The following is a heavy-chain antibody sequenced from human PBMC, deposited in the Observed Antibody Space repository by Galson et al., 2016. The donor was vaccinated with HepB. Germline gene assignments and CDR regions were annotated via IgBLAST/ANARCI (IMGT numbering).Heavy chain of an antibody. V-gene: IGHV3-15*01. CDR2: IRSKTAGGTT. CDR1: GFTFSNVW. CDR3: TTEFISMPFNSDY. J-gene: IGHJ4*02. D-gene: IGHD2-2*01. Sequence: SLRLSCAASGFTFSNVWMNWVRQAPGKGLEWVGRIRSKTAGGTTDYAAPVKGRFTVSRDDSKTTLFLQMSSLKTDDTAVYYCTTEFISMPFNSDYWGQGTRVTVSS.